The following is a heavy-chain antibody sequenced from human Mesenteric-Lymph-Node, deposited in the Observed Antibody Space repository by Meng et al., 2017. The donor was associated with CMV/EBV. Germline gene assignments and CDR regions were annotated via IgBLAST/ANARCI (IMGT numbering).Heavy chain of an antibody. CDR2: INHSGST. D-gene: IGHD3-9*01. CDR1: GGSFIGYY. Sequence: VYGGSFIGYYWSWIRQPPGKGLEWIGEINHSGSTNYNPSLKSRVTISVDTSKNQFSLKLSSVTAADTAVYYCARDKLRYSANDAFDIWGQGTMVTVSS. J-gene: IGHJ3*02. CDR3: ARDKLRYSANDAFDI. V-gene: IGHV4-34*01.